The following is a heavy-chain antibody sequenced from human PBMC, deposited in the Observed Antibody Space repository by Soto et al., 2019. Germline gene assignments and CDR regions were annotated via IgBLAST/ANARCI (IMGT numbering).Heavy chain of an antibody. CDR2: IKQDGSEK. CDR1: GFTFSSYW. J-gene: IGHJ6*02. D-gene: IGHD2-2*01. CDR3: ARDPSIVLVPAATYYYYYYGMDV. Sequence: GGSLRLSCASSGFTFSSYWMILVRQAPGKGLEWVANIKQDGSEKYYVDSVKGRFTISRDNAKNSLYLQMNSLRAEDTAVYYCARDPSIVLVPAATYYYYYYGMDVWGQGTTVTVSS. V-gene: IGHV3-7*01.